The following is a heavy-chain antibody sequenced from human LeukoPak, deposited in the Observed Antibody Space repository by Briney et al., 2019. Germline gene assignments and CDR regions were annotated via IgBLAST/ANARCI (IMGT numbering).Heavy chain of an antibody. V-gene: IGHV3-21*01. CDR2: ISSSSNYR. CDR1: GFTYSSYS. J-gene: IGHJ4*02. Sequence: GGSLRLSCAASGFTYSSYSLNWVRQVPGKGLQWVSYISSSSNYRYYADSVKGRFTISRDNAKNSLYLQMNSLRAEDTAVYYCAREQQLVRSLDYWGQGALVTVSS. D-gene: IGHD6-13*01. CDR3: AREQQLVRSLDY.